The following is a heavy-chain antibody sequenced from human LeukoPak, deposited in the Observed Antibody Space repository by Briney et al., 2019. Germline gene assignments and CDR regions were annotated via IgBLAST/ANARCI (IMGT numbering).Heavy chain of an antibody. D-gene: IGHD3-16*01. J-gene: IGHJ4*02. CDR1: GFTFSHYW. CDR3: ARGRWGHFDY. V-gene: IGHV3-7*01. Sequence: GGSLRLSCAASGFTFSHYWMTWVRQSAGKGLEWVANIKQDGSEKYYLDSVKGRFTISRDNAKNSLVLQMNSLRVKDTAVYYCARGRWGHFDYWGQGTLVTVSS. CDR2: IKQDGSEK.